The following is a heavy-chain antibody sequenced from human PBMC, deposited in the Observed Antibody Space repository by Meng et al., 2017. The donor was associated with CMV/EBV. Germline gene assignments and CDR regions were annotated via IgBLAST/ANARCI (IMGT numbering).Heavy chain of an antibody. CDR3: ARARWELLRAFDI. CDR2: ISTYSGNT. CDR1: GYTFSSYD. J-gene: IGHJ3*02. D-gene: IGHD1-26*01. Sequence: ASVKVSCKASGYTFSSYDISWVRQAPGQGLEWMGWISTYSGNTNYAQKLQGRVTMTTDTSTSTAYMEVRSLRSDDTAVYYCARARWELLRAFDIWGQGTMVTVSS. V-gene: IGHV1-18*01.